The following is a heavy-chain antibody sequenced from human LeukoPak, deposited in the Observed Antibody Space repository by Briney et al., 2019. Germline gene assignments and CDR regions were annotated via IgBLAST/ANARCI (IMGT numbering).Heavy chain of an antibody. Sequence: ASVKVSCKASGYTFTSYDINWVRQATGQGLEWMGWMNPNSGNTGYAQKFQGRVTMTRNTSISTAYMGLSSLRSEDTAVYYCATGEFGDNAFDIWGQGTMVTVSS. CDR1: GYTFTSYD. CDR2: MNPNSGNT. D-gene: IGHD3-10*01. J-gene: IGHJ3*02. V-gene: IGHV1-8*01. CDR3: ATGEFGDNAFDI.